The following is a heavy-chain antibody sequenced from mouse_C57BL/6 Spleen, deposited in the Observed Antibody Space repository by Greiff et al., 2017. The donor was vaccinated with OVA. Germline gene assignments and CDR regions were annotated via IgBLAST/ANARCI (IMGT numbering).Heavy chain of an antibody. CDR2: IDPSDSET. V-gene: IGHV1-52*01. Sequence: QVHVKQPGAELVRPGSSVKLSCKASGYTFTSYWMHWVKQRPIQGLEWIGNIDPSDSETHYNQKFKDKATLTVDKSSSTAYMQLSSLTSEDSAVYYCALTTVVATIDYWGQGTTLTVSS. D-gene: IGHD1-1*01. J-gene: IGHJ2*01. CDR3: ALTTVVATIDY. CDR1: GYTFTSYW.